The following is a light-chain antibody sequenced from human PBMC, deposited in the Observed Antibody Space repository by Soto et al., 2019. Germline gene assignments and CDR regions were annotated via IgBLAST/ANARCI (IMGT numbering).Light chain of an antibody. CDR3: QQYGSSRTWT. CDR1: QSVSSSY. Sequence: EIVLTQSPGTLSLSPGERATLSCRASQSVSSSYLAWYQQKPGQAPRLLIYGASSRATGIPDRFSGSGSGTDFTLTISRLELEDFEVYYCQQYGSSRTWTFGQGTKVEIK. J-gene: IGKJ1*01. V-gene: IGKV3-20*01. CDR2: GAS.